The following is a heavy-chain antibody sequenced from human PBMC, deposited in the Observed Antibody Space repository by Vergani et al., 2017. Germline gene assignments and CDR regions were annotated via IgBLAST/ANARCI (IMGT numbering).Heavy chain of an antibody. D-gene: IGHD3-9*01. V-gene: IGHV4-59*13. CDR1: GGSFNTYY. J-gene: IGHJ6*02. CDR2: NYSTGCT. Sequence: QVQLEESGPGLVKPSETLSLTCTVPGGSFNTYYWSWIRQSPGKGLEWIGLNYSTGCTNYNPSLNSRVTMSVDTSKNQFSLKLRSVTAADTAVYFCARVMYRDEASTGYRLEGMDIWGQGTTVTISS. CDR3: ARVMYRDEASTGYRLEGMDI.